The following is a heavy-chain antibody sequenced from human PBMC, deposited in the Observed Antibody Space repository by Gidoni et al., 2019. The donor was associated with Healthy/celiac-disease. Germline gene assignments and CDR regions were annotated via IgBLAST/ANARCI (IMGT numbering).Heavy chain of an antibody. V-gene: IGHV3-30*18. J-gene: IGHJ3*02. Sequence: QVQLVESGGGVVQPGRSLRLSCAAYGLTFSSYGMNWVRQAPGKGLEWVAVISYDGSNKYYADSVKGRFTISRDNSKNTLYLQMNSLRAEDTAVYYCAKAYNWNYVYAFDIWGQGTMVTVSS. CDR1: GLTFSSYG. CDR2: ISYDGSNK. CDR3: AKAYNWNYVYAFDI. D-gene: IGHD1-7*01.